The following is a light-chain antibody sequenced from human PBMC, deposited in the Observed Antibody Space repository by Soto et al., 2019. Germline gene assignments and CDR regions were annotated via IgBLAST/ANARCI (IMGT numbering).Light chain of an antibody. V-gene: IGKV1-27*01. J-gene: IGKJ1*01. CDR2: SAS. Sequence: IQLTQSPSTLPASVGDRVTITCRASQGINNFLAWYQQKPGKVPKLLIYSASTLQSGVSSRFSGSGSGTDFSLTISGLQPEDVATYYCQKYDSAPRTFGQGTKVDIK. CDR1: QGINNF. CDR3: QKYDSAPRT.